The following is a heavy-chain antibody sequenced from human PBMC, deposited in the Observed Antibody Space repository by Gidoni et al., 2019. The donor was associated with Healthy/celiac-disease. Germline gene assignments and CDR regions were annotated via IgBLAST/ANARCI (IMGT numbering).Heavy chain of an antibody. CDR2: INHSGST. V-gene: IGHV4-34*01. Sequence: QVQLQQWGAGLLKPSETLSLTCAVYGGSFSGYYWSWIRQPPGKGLEWIGEINHSGSTNYNPSLKSRVTISVDTSKTQFSLKLSSVTAADTAVYYCARAGYGDADYWGQGTLVTVSS. J-gene: IGHJ4*02. CDR3: ARAGYGDADY. CDR1: GGSFSGYY. D-gene: IGHD4-17*01.